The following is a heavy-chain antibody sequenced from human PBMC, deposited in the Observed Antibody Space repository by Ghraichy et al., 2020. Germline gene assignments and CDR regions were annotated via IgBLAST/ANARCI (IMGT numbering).Heavy chain of an antibody. CDR3: ARDKGTNAAEDGFDP. V-gene: IGHV1-18*04. D-gene: IGHD1-14*01. CDR1: DHTFTTYG. J-gene: IGHJ5*02. Sequence: ASVKVSCKASDHTFTTYGISWVRQAPGQGLEWMGWISGKNDDVNYAQKVQGRVTMTTDTSTSTAYMELRSRRSDDTAVYYCARDKGTNAAEDGFDPWGQGTLVTVSS. CDR2: ISGKNDDV.